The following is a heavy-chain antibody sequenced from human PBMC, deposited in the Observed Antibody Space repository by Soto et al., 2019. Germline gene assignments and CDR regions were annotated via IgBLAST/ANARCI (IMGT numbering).Heavy chain of an antibody. CDR3: ARLTSYGSWSYYKRSWFDP. V-gene: IGHV1-69*06. CDR2: IIPSFGTA. D-gene: IGHD3-10*01. Sequence: SVKVSCKASGGTFSSYAISWVRQAPGQGLEWMGGIIPSFGTANYAQKFQGRVTITADKSTSTAYMELSSLRSEDTAVYYCARLTSYGSWSYYKRSWFDPWGQGTLVTVSS. CDR1: GGTFSSYA. J-gene: IGHJ5*02.